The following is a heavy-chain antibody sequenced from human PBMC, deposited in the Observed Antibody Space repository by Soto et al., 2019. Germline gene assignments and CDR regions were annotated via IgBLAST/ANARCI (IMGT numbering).Heavy chain of an antibody. CDR1: GGSFSAYY. V-gene: IGHV4-34*01. Sequence: QVLLQQWGAGLLKPSETRSLTCAVYGGSFSAYYWSWIRQPPGKGLEWIGEINHSGSTNYNPSLKSRVTISVDTSKNQFSLKLSSVTAADTAVYYCARTSRFEYWGQGTLVTVSS. CDR3: ARTSRFEY. D-gene: IGHD6-6*01. J-gene: IGHJ4*02. CDR2: INHSGST.